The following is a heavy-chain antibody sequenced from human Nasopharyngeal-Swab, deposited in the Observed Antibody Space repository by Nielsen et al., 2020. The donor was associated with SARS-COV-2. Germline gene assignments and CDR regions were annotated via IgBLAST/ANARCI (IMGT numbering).Heavy chain of an antibody. Sequence: SCAASGFTFSSYGMHWVRQAPGKGLEWVAVISSDGTNKYYADSVKGRFTISRDNSKNTLYLQMNSLRDEDTAEYYCAKDWGKLDYWGQGTLVTVSS. D-gene: IGHD3-16*01. V-gene: IGHV3-30*18. CDR2: ISSDGTNK. CDR1: GFTFSSYG. CDR3: AKDWGKLDY. J-gene: IGHJ4*02.